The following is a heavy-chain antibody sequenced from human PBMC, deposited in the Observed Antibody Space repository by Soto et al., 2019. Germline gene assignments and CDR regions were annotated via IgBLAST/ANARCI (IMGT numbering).Heavy chain of an antibody. CDR2: ISPYTDQT. J-gene: IGHJ6*02. CDR1: GYNFRSYG. V-gene: IGHV1-18*01. Sequence: QVHLVQSGAEVRKPGASVMVSCKTSGYNFRSYGVSWMRQAPGQGFEWLGWISPYTDQTDYPQKFQGRLTLTTDTSTSTFYMDLRSMTSDDTAVYYCARDYLLGPRHGYGIDVWGQGTTVIVSS. D-gene: IGHD3-16*01. CDR3: ARDYLLGPRHGYGIDV.